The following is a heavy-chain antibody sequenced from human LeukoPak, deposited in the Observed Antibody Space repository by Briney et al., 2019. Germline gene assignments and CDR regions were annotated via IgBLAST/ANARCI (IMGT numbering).Heavy chain of an antibody. Sequence: SETLSLTCTVSGGSISTYYWSWIRQPPGKGPEWIGYIYYSGSTNHNPSLKSRVTISIDTSKNQFSLKLSSVTAADTAIYYCASHYGSGFGSWGQGSLVTVSS. D-gene: IGHD3-10*01. CDR1: GGSISTYY. CDR2: IYYSGST. CDR3: ASHYGSGFGS. J-gene: IGHJ4*02. V-gene: IGHV4-59*01.